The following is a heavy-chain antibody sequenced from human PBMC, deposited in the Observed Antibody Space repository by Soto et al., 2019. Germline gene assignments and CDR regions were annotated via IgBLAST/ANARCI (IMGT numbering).Heavy chain of an antibody. CDR2: ISGSGDNT. D-gene: IGHD1-26*01. Sequence: EVQLLESGGGLVQPGGSLRLSCAASGFTFSSYAMNWVRQAPGKGLEWVSTISGSGDNTYYADSVKGRFTISRDNSKNTLYLQMNSLRAEDTALYYCTKVGGTSLPPLPVDYWGQGTQVTVSS. CDR1: GFTFSSYA. J-gene: IGHJ4*02. CDR3: TKVGGTSLPPLPVDY. V-gene: IGHV3-23*01.